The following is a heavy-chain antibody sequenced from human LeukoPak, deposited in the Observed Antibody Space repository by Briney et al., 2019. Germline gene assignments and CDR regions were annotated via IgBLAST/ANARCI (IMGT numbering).Heavy chain of an antibody. CDR3: AKTVAPAAILGYFDY. J-gene: IGHJ4*02. CDR2: ISGSGGST. Sequence: GGSLRLSCAASGFTFSSYAMSWVRQAPGKGLEWVSAISGSGGSTYYADSVEGRFTISRDNSKNTLYLQMNSLRTEDTAVYYCAKTVAPAAILGYFDYWGQGTLVTVSS. D-gene: IGHD2-2*02. V-gene: IGHV3-23*01. CDR1: GFTFSSYA.